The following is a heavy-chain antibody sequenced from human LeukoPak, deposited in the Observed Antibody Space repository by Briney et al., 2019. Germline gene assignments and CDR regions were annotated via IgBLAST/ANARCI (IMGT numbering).Heavy chain of an antibody. J-gene: IGHJ3*02. Sequence: PGGSLRLSCAASGFTFSSYSMNWVRQAPGKGLEWVSSISSSSSYIYYADSVKGRFTISRDNAKNSLYLQMNSLRAEDTAVYYCARDARPALGNDAFDIWGQGTMVTVSS. CDR2: ISSSSSYI. V-gene: IGHV3-21*01. CDR1: GFTFSSYS. CDR3: ARDARPALGNDAFDI. D-gene: IGHD6-25*01.